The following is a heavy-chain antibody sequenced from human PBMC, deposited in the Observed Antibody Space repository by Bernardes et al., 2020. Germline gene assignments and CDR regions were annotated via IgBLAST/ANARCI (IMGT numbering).Heavy chain of an antibody. CDR2: IIPILGIA. CDR1: GGTFSSYA. J-gene: IGHJ3*02. D-gene: IGHD5-12*01. CDR3: ARGGSKMATTVHDAFDI. V-gene: IGHV1-69*04. Sequence: SVKVSCKASGGTFSSYAISWVRQAPGQGLEWMGRIIPILGIANYAQKFQGRVTITADKSTSTAYMELSSLRSEDTAVYYCARGGSKMATTVHDAFDIWGQGTMVTVSS.